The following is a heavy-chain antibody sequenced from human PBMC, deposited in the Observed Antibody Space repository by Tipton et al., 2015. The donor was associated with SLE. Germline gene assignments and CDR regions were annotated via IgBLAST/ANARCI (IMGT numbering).Heavy chain of an antibody. CDR1: GFSVSHSY. J-gene: IGHJ4*02. V-gene: IGHV3-53*01. CDR2: IYAGGAT. CDR3: ARGGYNSGLDY. D-gene: IGHD5-18*01. Sequence: AVSGFSVSHSYMTWVRQAPGKGLEWVSIIYAGGATYYADSLEGRFTVSRDNSKNTLHLQMNSLRADDSAVYFCARGGYNSGLDYWGQGTLVTVSS.